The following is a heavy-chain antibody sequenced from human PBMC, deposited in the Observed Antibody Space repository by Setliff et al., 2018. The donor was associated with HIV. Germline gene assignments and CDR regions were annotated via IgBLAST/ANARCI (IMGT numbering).Heavy chain of an antibody. CDR1: GFTFSSYS. V-gene: IGHV3-48*01. Sequence: GGSLRLSCAASGFTFSSYSMNWVRQAPGKGLEWVSYISSSSSTIYYADSVKGRCTISRDNAKNTLYLQMNSLRIEDSGAYYCANSYSASGNYHYYDYLDVWGKGTTVTVSS. J-gene: IGHJ6*03. CDR2: ISSSSSTI. D-gene: IGHD3-10*01. CDR3: ANSYSASGNYHYYDYLDV.